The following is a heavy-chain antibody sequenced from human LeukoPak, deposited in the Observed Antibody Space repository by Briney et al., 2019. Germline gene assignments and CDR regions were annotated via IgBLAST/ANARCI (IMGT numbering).Heavy chain of an antibody. V-gene: IGHV3-23*01. CDR1: GFTFSSYG. CDR3: ARRSKHYFDY. J-gene: IGHJ4*02. Sequence: GGSLRLSCAASGFTFSSYGMSWVRQAPGKGLEWVSAISGSGGSTYYADSVKGRFTISRDNSKNTLYLQMNSLRAEDTAVYYCARRSKHYFDYWGQGTLVTVSS. CDR2: ISGSGGST.